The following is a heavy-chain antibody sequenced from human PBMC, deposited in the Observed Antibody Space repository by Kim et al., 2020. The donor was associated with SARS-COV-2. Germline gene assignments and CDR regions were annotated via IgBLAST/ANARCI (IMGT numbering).Heavy chain of an antibody. V-gene: IGHV3-7*01. CDR1: GFTFSSYW. D-gene: IGHD6-19*01. Sequence: GGSLRLSCAASGFTFSSYWMSWVRQAPGKGLEWVANIKQDGSEKYYVDSVKGRFTISRDNAKNSLYLQMNSLRAEDTAVYYCARDFGSIAVAGIVDYWGQGTLVTVSS. J-gene: IGHJ4*02. CDR3: ARDFGSIAVAGIVDY. CDR2: IKQDGSEK.